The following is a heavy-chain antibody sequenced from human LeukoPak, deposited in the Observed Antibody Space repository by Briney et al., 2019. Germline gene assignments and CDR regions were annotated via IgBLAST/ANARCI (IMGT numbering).Heavy chain of an antibody. CDR1: GGSFSDYY. Sequence: SETLSLTCGVYGGSFSDYYWSWIRQLPGKGLEWIGEINHSGSTNYNPSLKSRVTISLDTSKNQFSLKLISLTAADTAVYYCARGSGILTDYFYFDYWGQGTLVTVSS. V-gene: IGHV4-34*01. CDR2: INHSGST. J-gene: IGHJ4*02. CDR3: ARGSGILTDYFYFDY. D-gene: IGHD3-9*01.